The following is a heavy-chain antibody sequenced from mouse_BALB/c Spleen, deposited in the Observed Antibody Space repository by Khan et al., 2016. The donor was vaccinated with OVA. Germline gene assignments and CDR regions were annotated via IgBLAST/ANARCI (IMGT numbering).Heavy chain of an antibody. CDR2: ISTYYDDA. CDR1: GYTFTDYA. J-gene: IGHJ3*01. V-gene: IGHV1S137*01. D-gene: IGHD1-1*01. CDR3: ARGRRLAY. Sequence: QVQLQQPGAELVRPGVLVKISCKGCGYTFTDYAMHWVKQSHAKSLEWIGVISTYYDDADYNPRFQGKASMTVDRSSSTAYLELARLTSEEYAIYYCARGRRLAYWGQGTLVTVSA.